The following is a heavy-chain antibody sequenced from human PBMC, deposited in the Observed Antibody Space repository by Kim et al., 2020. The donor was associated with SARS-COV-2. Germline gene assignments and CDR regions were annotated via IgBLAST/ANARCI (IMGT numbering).Heavy chain of an antibody. CDR2: ISYDGSNK. CDR3: AKGRGWFGELYFDY. Sequence: GGSLRLSCAASGFTFSSYGMHWVRQAPGKGLEWVAVISYDGSNKYYADSVKGRFTISRDNSKNTLYLQMNSLRAEDTAVYYCAKGRGWFGELYFDYWGQGTLVTVSS. V-gene: IGHV3-30*18. D-gene: IGHD3-10*01. CDR1: GFTFSSYG. J-gene: IGHJ4*02.